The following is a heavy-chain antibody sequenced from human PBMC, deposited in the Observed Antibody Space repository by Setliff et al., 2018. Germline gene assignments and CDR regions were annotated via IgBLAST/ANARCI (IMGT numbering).Heavy chain of an antibody. Sequence: PSETLSLTCTVSGGSISSYYWSWIRQPSGKGLEWIGYIYYSGSTNYNPSLKSRVTISVDTSKNQFSLKLSSVTAADTAVYYCARGGNDYKWGAFDIWGQGTMVTVSS. CDR2: IYYSGST. V-gene: IGHV4-59*01. D-gene: IGHD4-4*01. J-gene: IGHJ3*02. CDR3: ARGGNDYKWGAFDI. CDR1: GGSISSYY.